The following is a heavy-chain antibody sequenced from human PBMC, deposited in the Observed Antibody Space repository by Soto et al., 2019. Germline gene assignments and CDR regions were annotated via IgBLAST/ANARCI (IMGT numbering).Heavy chain of an antibody. Sequence: QLVESGGGLVQPGRSLRLSCAASGFTFDDYAMYWVRQGPGKGLEWVSGISWDSGRIGYADSVKGRFTISRDNAKNSLYLQMNSLRPEDTALYYCAKARLWGGDGYNSYYYNAMAVWGQGTTVTVSS. J-gene: IGHJ6*02. D-gene: IGHD3-16*01. CDR1: GFTFDDYA. V-gene: IGHV3-9*01. CDR3: AKARLWGGDGYNSYYYNAMAV. CDR2: ISWDSGRI.